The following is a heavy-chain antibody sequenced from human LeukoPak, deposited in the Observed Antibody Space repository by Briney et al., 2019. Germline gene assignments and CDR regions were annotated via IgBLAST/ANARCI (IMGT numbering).Heavy chain of an antibody. J-gene: IGHJ5*02. CDR1: GYTFTIYY. CDR3: ARGVDCSSTSCRNYNWFDP. CDR2: INPSGGST. Sequence: ASVRVSCKASGYTFTIYYMHWVRQAPGQGLEGVGIINPSGGSTSYTQKFQGRVTMTRDTYTSTVYTELSSLRSEDAAVYYCARGVDCSSTSCRNYNWFDPWGQGTLVTVSS. V-gene: IGHV1-46*01. D-gene: IGHD2-2*01.